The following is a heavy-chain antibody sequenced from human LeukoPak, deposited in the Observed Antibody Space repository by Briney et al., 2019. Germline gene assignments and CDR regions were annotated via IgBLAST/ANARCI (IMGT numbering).Heavy chain of an antibody. Sequence: PSETLSLTCIVSGDSISSYYWAWIRQPPGKGLEWIGSMYYSGKTYYNPSLKSRVTISVDTSKNQFSLKLNSVTAADTAVYYCARQGIPAAIDDYWGQGTLVTVSS. CDR3: ARQGIPAAIDDY. CDR2: MYYSGKT. CDR1: GDSISSYY. D-gene: IGHD2-2*02. V-gene: IGHV4-39*01. J-gene: IGHJ4*02.